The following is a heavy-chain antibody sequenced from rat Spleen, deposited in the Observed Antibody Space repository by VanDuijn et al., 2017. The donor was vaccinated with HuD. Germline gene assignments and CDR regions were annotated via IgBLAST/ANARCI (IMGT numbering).Heavy chain of an antibody. V-gene: IGHV2S61*01. CDR2: IWGNGNT. Sequence: QVQLKESGPGLVQPSQTLSLTCTVSGFSLSNYGVIWVRQPPGKGLEWMGVIWGNGNTNYNSVLKSRLSISRDTSKSQVLLKMNNLQTEDTAMYFCARSDYASPYYFDYWGQGVMVTVSS. D-gene: IGHD1-12*01. J-gene: IGHJ2*01. CDR1: GFSLSNYG. CDR3: ARSDYASPYYFDY.